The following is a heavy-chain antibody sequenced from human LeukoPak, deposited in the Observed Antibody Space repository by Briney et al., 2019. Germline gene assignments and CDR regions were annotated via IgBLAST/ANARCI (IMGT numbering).Heavy chain of an antibody. V-gene: IGHV1-2*02. D-gene: IGHD2-2*01. CDR1: GYTFTNYA. J-gene: IGHJ4*02. Sequence: GASVKVSCKASGYTFTNYAIHWVRQAPGQRFEWMGWINPNSGGTNYAQKFQGRVTMTRDTSISTAYMELSRLRSDDTAVYYCARVNRIVSTSCYAFDYWGQGTLVTVSS. CDR2: INPNSGGT. CDR3: ARVNRIVSTSCYAFDY.